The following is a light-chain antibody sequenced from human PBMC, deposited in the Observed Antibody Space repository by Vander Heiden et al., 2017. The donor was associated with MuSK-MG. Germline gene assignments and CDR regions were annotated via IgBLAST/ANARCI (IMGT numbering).Light chain of an antibody. J-gene: IGLJ1*01. Sequence: QSALTQPRAVSGSPGQSVTISCTGTSSDVGGYNYVSWYQQHPGKAPKLMIDDVSKRPSGVPDRFSGSKSGNTASLTISGLQAEDEADYYCCSYAGSYGDVFGTGTKVTVL. CDR2: DVS. V-gene: IGLV2-11*01. CDR3: CSYAGSYGDV. CDR1: SSDVGGYNY.